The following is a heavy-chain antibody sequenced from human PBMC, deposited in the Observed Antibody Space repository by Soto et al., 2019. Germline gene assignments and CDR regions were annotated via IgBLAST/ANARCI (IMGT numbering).Heavy chain of an antibody. Sequence: GGSLRLSCAASGFPFSSYGMHLVRQSPGKGLEWVAFIWYDGSNKYYADSVKGRFTISRDNSKNTLYLQMNSLRAEDTAVYYCARDARARHYYDSSGFDYSGQGTLVTVFS. CDR2: IWYDGSNK. CDR1: GFPFSSYG. J-gene: IGHJ4*02. V-gene: IGHV3-33*01. CDR3: ARDARARHYYDSSGFDY. D-gene: IGHD3-22*01.